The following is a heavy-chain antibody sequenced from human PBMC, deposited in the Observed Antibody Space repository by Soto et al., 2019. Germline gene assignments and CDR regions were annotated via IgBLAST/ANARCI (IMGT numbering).Heavy chain of an antibody. CDR3: ARYNGQWLVSD. CDR2: ISTYNGNT. Sequence: QVQLVQSGAEVKKPGASVKVSCKASGYIFTSHGISWVRQAPGQGLEWMGRISTYNGNTKYAQKLQGRVTMTTDTSASIAYMELRSLRSDDTAVYYCARYNGQWLVSDWGQGTLVTVSS. CDR1: GYIFTSHG. J-gene: IGHJ1*01. D-gene: IGHD6-19*01. V-gene: IGHV1-18*01.